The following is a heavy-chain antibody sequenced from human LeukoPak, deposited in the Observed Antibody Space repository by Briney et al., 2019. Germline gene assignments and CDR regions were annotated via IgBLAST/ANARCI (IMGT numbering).Heavy chain of an antibody. CDR2: ISWNSGSI. CDR3: AKDRTMCSGGSCYWPIDY. V-gene: IGHV3-9*01. Sequence: GGSLRLSCAASGFTFDDYAMHWVRQAPGKGLEWVSGISWNSGSIGYADSVKGRFTISRDNAKNSLYLQMNSLRPEDAAVYYCAKDRTMCSGGSCYWPIDYWGQGTLVTVSS. CDR1: GFTFDDYA. D-gene: IGHD2-15*01. J-gene: IGHJ4*02.